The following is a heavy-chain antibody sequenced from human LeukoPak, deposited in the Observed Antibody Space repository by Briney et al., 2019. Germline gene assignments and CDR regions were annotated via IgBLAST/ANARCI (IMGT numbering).Heavy chain of an antibody. D-gene: IGHD4-17*01. V-gene: IGHV4-4*02. J-gene: IGHJ5*02. CDR2: IFRSGET. Sequence: GSLRLSCAVSGFPFSTFWMSWVRQAPGKGLEWIGEIFRSGETNYNSSLESRLTISVDRTKNQFSLRLNSVTAADTAVYYCARGRHGDFGNWFDPWGQGTPVIVAS. CDR1: GFPFSTFW. CDR3: ARGRHGDFGNWFDP.